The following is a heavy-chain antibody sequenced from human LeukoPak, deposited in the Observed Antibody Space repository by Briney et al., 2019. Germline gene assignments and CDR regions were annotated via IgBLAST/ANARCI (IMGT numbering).Heavy chain of an antibody. CDR2: IKQDGSEK. V-gene: IGHV3-7*01. J-gene: IGHJ4*02. D-gene: IGHD3-22*01. Sequence: PGGSLRLSCAASGFTFSSYGMHWVRQAPGKGLEWVANIKQDGSEKYYVESVKGRFTISRDNAKNSLYLQMNSLRAEDTAVYYCAIDSSGYNWGQGTLVTVSS. CDR1: GFTFSSYG. CDR3: AIDSSGYN.